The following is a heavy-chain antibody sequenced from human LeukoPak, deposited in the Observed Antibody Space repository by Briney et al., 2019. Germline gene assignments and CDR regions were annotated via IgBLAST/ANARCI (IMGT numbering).Heavy chain of an antibody. D-gene: IGHD4/OR15-4a*01. Sequence: PGGSLRLSCAASGFTISDYYMSWVRQAPGKGLAWVSSLSGSGATTYYADSVKGRFTISRDNSKNTLYLQMNSLRAEDTAVYYCATDPPYGGYYFQYYMDVWGKGTTVTVSS. CDR1: GFTISDYY. CDR2: LSGSGATT. J-gene: IGHJ6*03. CDR3: ATDPPYGGYYFQYYMDV. V-gene: IGHV3-23*01.